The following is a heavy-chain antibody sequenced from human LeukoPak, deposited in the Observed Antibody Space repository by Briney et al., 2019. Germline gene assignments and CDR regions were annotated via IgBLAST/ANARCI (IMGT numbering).Heavy chain of an antibody. V-gene: IGHV4-39*01. D-gene: IGHD3-22*01. J-gene: IGHJ4*02. CDR3: ASPGSGYYYAAD. CDR2: ISYPART. CDR1: GGSLTSTSSF. Sequence: SETLCLTCTVSGGSLTSTSSFWGWIRQSPGKGLEWIGSISYPARTYYNPSLKTRITMSLDASKNQFSLRLDSVTAADTALYFCASPGSGYYYAADWGQGTLVTVSS.